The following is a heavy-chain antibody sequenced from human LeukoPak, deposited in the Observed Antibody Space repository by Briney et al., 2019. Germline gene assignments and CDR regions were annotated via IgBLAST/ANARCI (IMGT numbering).Heavy chain of an antibody. V-gene: IGHV4-61*02. D-gene: IGHD3-10*01. Sequence: SETLSLTCTVSGGSISSGGSIGSFYWSWIRQPAGKGLEWIGRIDAGGSTNYNPSLRGRVTISVDTSKNQFSLRLISVTAADTAVYYCASLIWFGELAIDYWGQGTLVTVSS. CDR1: GGSISSGGSIGSFY. CDR3: ASLIWFGELAIDY. J-gene: IGHJ4*02. CDR2: IDAGGST.